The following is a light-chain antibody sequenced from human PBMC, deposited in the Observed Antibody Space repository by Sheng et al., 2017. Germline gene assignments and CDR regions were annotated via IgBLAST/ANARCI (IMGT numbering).Light chain of an antibody. CDR1: LSVSDW. J-gene: IGKJ1*01. V-gene: IGKV1-5*03. Sequence: DIQMTQSPSTLSASEGDRVTITCRASLSVSDWLAWYQQKPGKAPKLLIYKASNLESGVPSRFSGSGSGTEFTLTISSLQPDDFATYYCQQSNSYSRTFGQGTKVEVK. CDR2: KAS. CDR3: QQSNSYSRT.